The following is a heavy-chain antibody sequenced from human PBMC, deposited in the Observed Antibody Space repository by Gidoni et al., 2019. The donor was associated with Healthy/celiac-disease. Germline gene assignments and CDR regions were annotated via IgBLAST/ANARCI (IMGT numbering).Heavy chain of an antibody. CDR1: GFPFSSYS. Sequence: EVQLVESGGGLVKPGGSLRLSCAASGFPFSSYSMNWVRQAPGKGLEWVSSISSSSSYIYYADSVKGRFTISRDNAKNSLYLQMNSLRAEDTAVYYCARVDWLPENQDFDYWGQGTLVTVSS. J-gene: IGHJ4*02. CDR2: ISSSSSYI. CDR3: ARVDWLPENQDFDY. V-gene: IGHV3-21*01. D-gene: IGHD3-9*01.